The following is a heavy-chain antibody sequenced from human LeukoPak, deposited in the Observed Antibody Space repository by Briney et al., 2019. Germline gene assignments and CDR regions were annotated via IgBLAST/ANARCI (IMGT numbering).Heavy chain of an antibody. CDR1: GFTFSSYE. CDR2: ISSSGSTI. Sequence: GGSLRFSCAASGFTFSSYEMNWVRQAPGKGLEWVSYISSSGSTIYYADSVKGRFTISRDNAKNSLYLQMNSLRAEDTAVYYCASSVGLLWFGELYEPFDYWGQGTLVTVSS. D-gene: IGHD3-10*01. J-gene: IGHJ4*02. V-gene: IGHV3-48*03. CDR3: ASSVGLLWFGELYEPFDY.